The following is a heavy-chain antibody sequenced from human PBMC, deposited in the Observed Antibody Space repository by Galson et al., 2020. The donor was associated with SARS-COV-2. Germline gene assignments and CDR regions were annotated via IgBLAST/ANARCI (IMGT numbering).Heavy chain of an antibody. V-gene: IGHV4-4*08. J-gene: IGHJ4*02. CDR2: FHSDGST. CDR3: ARDTTSSVSFDY. CDR1: NGSISSDY. D-gene: IGHD6-6*01. Sequence: SETLSLSCSVSNGSISSDYWAWIRQTPGKGLEWIGFFHSDGSTNYNPSLKSRVTISVDTSKNRFPLKLSSLTAADTAVYFCARDTTSSVSFDYWGQGTLVTVSS.